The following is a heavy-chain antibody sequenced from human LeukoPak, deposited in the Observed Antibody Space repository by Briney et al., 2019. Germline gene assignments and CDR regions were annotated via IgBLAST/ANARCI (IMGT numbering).Heavy chain of an antibody. Sequence: ASVKVSCKASGYTFTGYYMHWVRQAPGQGLEWMGWINPNSGGTNYAQKFQGRVTMTRDTSISTAYMELSRLRSDDTAVYYCARDSARRAYYYDSSGYYHDYWGQGTLVTVSS. V-gene: IGHV1-2*02. J-gene: IGHJ4*02. CDR1: GYTFTGYY. CDR3: ARDSARRAYYYDSSGYYHDY. D-gene: IGHD3-22*01. CDR2: INPNSGGT.